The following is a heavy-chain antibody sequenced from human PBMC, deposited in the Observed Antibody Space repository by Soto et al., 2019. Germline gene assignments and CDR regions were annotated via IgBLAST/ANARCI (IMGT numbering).Heavy chain of an antibody. CDR3: ARGGGNYRDGSGYYARPMDAFDI. Sequence: SETLSLTCAVSGESISSGAYSWTWIRQPPGKGLEWIAFMHGGGSAYYNPSLKSRVTVPVDTSKNQFSLKLKSVTAADTAVYYCARGGGNYRDGSGYYARPMDAFDIWGQGTMVTVSS. J-gene: IGHJ3*02. V-gene: IGHV4-30-2*01. CDR1: GESISSGAYS. D-gene: IGHD3-22*01. CDR2: MHGGGSA.